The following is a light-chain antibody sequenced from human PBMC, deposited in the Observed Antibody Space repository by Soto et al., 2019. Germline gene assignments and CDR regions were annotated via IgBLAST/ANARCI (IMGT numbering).Light chain of an antibody. Sequence: EIVLTQSPGTLSLSPGERATLSCRASQSVSSSYLAWYQQKPGQSPRLLIYGASSRATGIADRFSGSGTGTDFTLTISILEPEDFVAYCGQQYGSSPLTFGGGTKVDIK. V-gene: IGKV3-20*01. CDR3: QQYGSSPLT. CDR2: GAS. J-gene: IGKJ4*01. CDR1: QSVSSSY.